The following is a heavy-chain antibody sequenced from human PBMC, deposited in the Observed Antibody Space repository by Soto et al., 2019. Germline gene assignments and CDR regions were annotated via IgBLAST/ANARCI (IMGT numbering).Heavy chain of an antibody. Sequence: QVQLVQSGAEVKKPGSSVKVSCKASGGTFSSYAISWVRQAPGQGLEWMGGIIPIFGTANYAQKFQGRVTITADKTTSTAYRERSSLRAEDTAVYDCARGADFGVGIKGRFDYWGQGTLVTVSS. V-gene: IGHV1-69*06. CDR1: GGTFSSYA. CDR2: IIPIFGTA. D-gene: IGHD3-3*01. CDR3: ARGADFGVGIKGRFDY. J-gene: IGHJ4*02.